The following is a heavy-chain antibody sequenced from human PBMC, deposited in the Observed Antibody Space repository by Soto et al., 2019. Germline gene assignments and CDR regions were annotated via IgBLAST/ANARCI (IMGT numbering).Heavy chain of an antibody. Sequence: SLRLSCAASGFTFSSYAMSWVRQAPGKGLEWVSAISGSGGSTYYADSVKGRFTISRDNSKNTLYLQMNSLRAEDTAVYYCAKDEYYDKDYYYGMDVWGQGTTVTVSS. V-gene: IGHV3-23*01. CDR1: GFTFSSYA. CDR2: ISGSGGST. J-gene: IGHJ6*02. D-gene: IGHD3-22*01. CDR3: AKDEYYDKDYYYGMDV.